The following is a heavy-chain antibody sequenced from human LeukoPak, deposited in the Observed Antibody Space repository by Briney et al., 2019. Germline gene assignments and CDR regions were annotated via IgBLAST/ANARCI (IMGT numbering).Heavy chain of an antibody. Sequence: PSETLSLTCTVSGGSISTYYWTWIRQPPGKGLEWIGYIYYTGSTNYNPSLKSRVTMSVDTSKIQFSLTLSPVTAADTAVYYCARRGGYSYGPYYFDYWGQGTLVTVSS. CDR1: GGSISTYY. CDR2: IYYTGST. CDR3: ARRGGYSYGPYYFDY. D-gene: IGHD5-18*01. V-gene: IGHV4-59*01. J-gene: IGHJ4*02.